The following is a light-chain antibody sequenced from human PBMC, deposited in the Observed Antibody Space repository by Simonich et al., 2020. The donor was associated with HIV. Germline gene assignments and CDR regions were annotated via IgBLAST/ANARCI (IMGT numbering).Light chain of an antibody. CDR3: QQYNNWPLT. CDR1: QSVLYSSNNKNY. V-gene: IGKV4-1*01. CDR2: WAS. J-gene: IGKJ4*01. Sequence: DIVMTQSPDSLTVSLGERATINCKSSQSVLYSSNNKNYLGWYQHKPGKPPKLLIYWASTRESGFPDRFSGSGSGTDFTLTISSLQAEDVAVYYCQQYNNWPLTFGGGTKVEIK.